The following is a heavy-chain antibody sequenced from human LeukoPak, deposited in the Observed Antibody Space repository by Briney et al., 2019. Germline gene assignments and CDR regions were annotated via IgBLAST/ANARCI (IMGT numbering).Heavy chain of an antibody. J-gene: IGHJ5*02. CDR1: GGTFSRYA. CDR3: ARDNRPGNANTAPHNRFDP. CDR2: VIPILGIA. D-gene: IGHD4-17*01. Sequence: GASVTVSCKASGGTFSRYALRWVGPAPGRGLAWMGRVIPILGIANYAQTFQGRVTITADKSTSTAYMELSSLRSEDTAVYYCARDNRPGNANTAPHNRFDPWGQGTLVTVSS. V-gene: IGHV1-69*04.